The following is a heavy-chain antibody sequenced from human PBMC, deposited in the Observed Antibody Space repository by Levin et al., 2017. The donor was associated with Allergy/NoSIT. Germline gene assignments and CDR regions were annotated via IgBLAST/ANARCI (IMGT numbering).Heavy chain of an antibody. CDR3: ARLPRYYSSSGNYYNVRVDY. J-gene: IGHJ4*02. V-gene: IGHV4-34*01. D-gene: IGHD3-10*01. CDR2: INHSGST. Sequence: SETLSLTCAVYGGSFSGYYWSWIRQPPGKGLEWIGEINHSGSTNYNPSLKSRVTISVDTSKNQLSLRLSSVTAADTAVYYCARLPRYYSSSGNYYNVRVDYWGRGTLVTVSS. CDR1: GGSFSGYY.